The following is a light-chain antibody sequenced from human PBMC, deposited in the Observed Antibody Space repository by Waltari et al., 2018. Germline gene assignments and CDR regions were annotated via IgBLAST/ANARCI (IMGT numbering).Light chain of an antibody. CDR1: NFGTKI. J-gene: IGLJ2*01. V-gene: IGLV3-21*02. CDR2: VDR. CDR3: QVWDSITVV. Sequence: SYILTPPPSLSVAPGPTATVTRGGTNFGTKIVHWYQQKPGQAPVPVVSVDRDRPWGIPERFSGSTSGNTATLTISRVEVEDEADYYCQVWDSITVVFGGGTKLIVL.